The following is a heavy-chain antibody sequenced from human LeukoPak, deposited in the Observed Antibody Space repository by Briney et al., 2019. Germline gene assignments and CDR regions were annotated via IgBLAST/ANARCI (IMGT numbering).Heavy chain of an antibody. CDR1: GGTFDSYA. V-gene: IGHV1-69*13. CDR3: ARRGAFASPDL. J-gene: IGHJ4*02. Sequence: ASVKVSCKASGGTFDSYAITWVRQAPGQGLEWMGRIIPVLGTTNYAQNFQDSITITADESTVTVYMQLSSLTSDDTAVYFCARRGAFASPDLWGQGTLVTVSS. D-gene: IGHD3-10*01. CDR2: IIPVLGTT.